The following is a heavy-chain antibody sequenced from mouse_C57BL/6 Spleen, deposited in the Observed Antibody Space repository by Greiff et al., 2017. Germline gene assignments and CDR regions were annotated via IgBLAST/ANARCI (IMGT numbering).Heavy chain of an antibody. J-gene: IGHJ3*01. Sequence: QVQLQQPGAELVKPGASVKLSCKASGYTFTSYWMHWVKQRPGQGLEWIGMIHPNSGSTNYNEKFKSKDTLTVDKSSSTAYMQLSSLTSEDSAVYYCARRRGLDYYDYDGGLYWGQGTLVTVSA. CDR1: GYTFTSYW. CDR3: ARRRGLDYYDYDGGLY. CDR2: IHPNSGST. D-gene: IGHD2-4*01. V-gene: IGHV1-64*01.